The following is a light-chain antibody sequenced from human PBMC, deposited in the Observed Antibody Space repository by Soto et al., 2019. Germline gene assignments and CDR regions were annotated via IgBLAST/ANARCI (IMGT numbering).Light chain of an antibody. CDR3: SSYGGGNNVV. CDR2: EVI. J-gene: IGLJ3*02. Sequence: QSALTRPPAASGAPVQSVTISCTATSSDVGDHYYVSWYQQHSGKATKLISYEVIKRSSGVHDRFSGSKSGNTASLTGSGLRAGDEAIYYCSSYGGGNNVVFGGGTKLTVL. CDR1: SSDVGDHYY. V-gene: IGLV2-8*01.